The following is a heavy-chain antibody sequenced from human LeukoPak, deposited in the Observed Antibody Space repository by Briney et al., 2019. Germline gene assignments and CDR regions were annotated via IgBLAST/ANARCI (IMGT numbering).Heavy chain of an antibody. D-gene: IGHD4-17*01. Sequence: SETPSLTCTVSGGSIGRFYWSWIRQPPGKGLEWIGSMYYSGIANYNPSLKSRVTISIDTSKPQLSLRLTSLTAADTAVYYCARLQDPLTVTTAFDIWGQGTVVTVSS. CDR3: ARLQDPLTVTTAFDI. CDR2: MYYSGIA. V-gene: IGHV4-59*08. J-gene: IGHJ3*02. CDR1: GGSIGRFY.